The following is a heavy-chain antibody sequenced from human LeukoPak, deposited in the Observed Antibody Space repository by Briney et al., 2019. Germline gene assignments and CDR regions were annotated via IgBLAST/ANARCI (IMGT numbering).Heavy chain of an antibody. CDR2: IYHSGST. Sequence: SETLSLTCTVSGYSISSGYYWGWIRQPPGKGLEWIGSIYHSGSTYYNPSLKSRVTISVDTSKNQFSLKLSSVTAADTAVYYCARVSREWELPFDYWGQGTLVTVSS. CDR1: GYSISSGYY. J-gene: IGHJ4*02. D-gene: IGHD1-26*01. CDR3: ARVSREWELPFDY. V-gene: IGHV4-38-2*02.